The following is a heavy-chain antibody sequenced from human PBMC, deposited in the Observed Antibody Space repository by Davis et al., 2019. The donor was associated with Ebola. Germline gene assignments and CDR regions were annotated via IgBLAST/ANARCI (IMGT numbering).Heavy chain of an antibody. CDR3: ARRGGVDV. J-gene: IGHJ6*02. CDR1: GGSFSGYY. V-gene: IGHV4-34*01. CDR2: ITHSGST. Sequence: MPSETLSLTCAVYGGSFSGYYWSWIRQPPGKGLEWIGEITHSGSTTYNPSLKSRVTISVDTSKNQFSLKLSSVTAADTAVYYCARRGGVDVWGQGTTVTVSS. D-gene: IGHD3-10*01.